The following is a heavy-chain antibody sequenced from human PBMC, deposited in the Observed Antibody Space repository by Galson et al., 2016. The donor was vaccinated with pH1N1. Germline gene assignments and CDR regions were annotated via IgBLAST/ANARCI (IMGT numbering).Heavy chain of an antibody. D-gene: IGHD3-16*01. CDR3: GRSLGGDGDSK. J-gene: IGHJ4*02. CDR2: IKQDGSQR. CDR1: GLTFSGYW. V-gene: IGHV3-7*01. Sequence: SLRLSCAGSGLTFSGYWMNWVRQAPGKGLEWVANIKQDGSQRYYVDSVKGRFTISRDNAKNSLYLQMISLRVEDTAVYYCGRSLGGDGDSKWGQGTLVTVSS.